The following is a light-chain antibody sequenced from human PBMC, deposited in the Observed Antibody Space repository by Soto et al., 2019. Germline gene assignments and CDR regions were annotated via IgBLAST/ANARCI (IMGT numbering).Light chain of an antibody. J-gene: IGKJ1*01. V-gene: IGKV3-20*01. CDR1: QSVSSNY. CDR3: QYYGRSPWA. Sequence: EIVLTQSPGTLSLSPGERGTLSCRASQSVSSNYLAWYHQKPGQAPRLLIYSAFSRATGIPDRFSGSGSGTDFTLTISRMEHENFDVYYCQYYGRSPWAFGQGTNVEIK. CDR2: SAF.